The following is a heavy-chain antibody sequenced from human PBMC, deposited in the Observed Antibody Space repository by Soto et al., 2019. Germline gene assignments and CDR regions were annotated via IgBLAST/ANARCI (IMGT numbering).Heavy chain of an antibody. J-gene: IGHJ5*02. CDR3: AHTPLEYQLPVFDP. CDR2: IYWDDDK. V-gene: IGHV2-5*02. D-gene: IGHD2-2*01. CDR1: GFSLSTSGVG. Sequence: QITLKESGPTLVKPTQTLTLTCTFSGFSLSTSGVGVGWIRQPPGKALEWLALIYWDDDKRYSPSLKSRLTITKDTSKNQVVLTMTNMDPVYTATYYCAHTPLEYQLPVFDPWGQGTLVTVSS.